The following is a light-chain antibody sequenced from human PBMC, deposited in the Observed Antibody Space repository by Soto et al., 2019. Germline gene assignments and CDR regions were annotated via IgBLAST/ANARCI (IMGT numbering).Light chain of an antibody. CDR2: NDG. J-gene: IGLJ3*02. V-gene: IGLV3-21*02. Sequence: SYELTQSPSVSVAPGQTARIACGGKVIGSKSVHWYQRKPGQAPVLVVYNDGDRPSGIPERFSGSNSGNTATLTISSVAAGDEADYYCQVWDVDSDHVVFGGGTKLTVL. CDR1: VIGSKS. CDR3: QVWDVDSDHVV.